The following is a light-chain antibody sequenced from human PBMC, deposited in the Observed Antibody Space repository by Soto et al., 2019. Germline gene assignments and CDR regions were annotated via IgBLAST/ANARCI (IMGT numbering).Light chain of an antibody. CDR2: EVS. CDR3: SSYTSTSSFVV. V-gene: IGLV2-14*01. J-gene: IGLJ2*01. Sequence: QSALTQPASVSGSPGQSITISCTGTSSDLGGYDYVSWYQQYPGKAPKLMISEVSNRPSGVSNRFSGSKSGNTASLTISGLQTEDEADYYCSSYTSTSSFVVFGGGTKVTVL. CDR1: SSDLGGYDY.